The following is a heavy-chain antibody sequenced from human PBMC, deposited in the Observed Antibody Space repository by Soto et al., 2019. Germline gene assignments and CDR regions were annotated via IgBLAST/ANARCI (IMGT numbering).Heavy chain of an antibody. Sequence: SETLSLTCTISDASISNFYWSWIRQAPGKGLEWLGYVYYTGNTKYNPSLGSRVTISLGASQNQFSLKLESVTAADTAVYYCGRQIDWFGVTVAWGQGILVTVSS. V-gene: IGHV4-59*08. CDR3: GRQIDWFGVTVA. J-gene: IGHJ5*02. CDR2: VYYTGNT. D-gene: IGHD3-9*01. CDR1: DASISNFY.